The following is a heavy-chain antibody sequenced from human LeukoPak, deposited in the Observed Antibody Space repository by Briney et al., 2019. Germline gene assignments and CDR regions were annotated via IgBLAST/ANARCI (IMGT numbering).Heavy chain of an antibody. CDR3: AKSRHYYDSSGYGD. CDR1: GFTFSSYA. J-gene: IGHJ4*02. CDR2: ISGSGGST. V-gene: IGHV3-23*01. D-gene: IGHD3-22*01. Sequence: PGGSLRLSCAASGFTFSSYAMSWVRQAPGKGLEWVSAISGSGGSTYYADSVKGRFTISRDNSKNTLYLQMNSLRAEDTAVYYCAKSRHYYDSSGYGDWGQGTLVTVSS.